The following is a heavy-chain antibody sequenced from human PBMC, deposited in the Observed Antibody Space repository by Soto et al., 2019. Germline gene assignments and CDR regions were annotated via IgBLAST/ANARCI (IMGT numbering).Heavy chain of an antibody. J-gene: IGHJ5*02. CDR3: ARQRSGGYWFAP. CDR1: GGSINSDDHY. CDR2: IYYSGTT. V-gene: IGHV4-30-4*01. D-gene: IGHD6-25*01. Sequence: QVQVQESGPGLVKPSQTLSLTCNVSGGSINSDDHYWTWIRQPPGKGLEWIGSIYYSGTTNYNPSLKSRITVSIDTSKNQFSLNLTSVTAADTALYYCARQRSGGYWFAPWGQGTPVTVSS.